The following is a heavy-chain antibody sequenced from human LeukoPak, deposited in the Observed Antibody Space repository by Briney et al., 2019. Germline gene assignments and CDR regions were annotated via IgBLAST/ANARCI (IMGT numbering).Heavy chain of an antibody. J-gene: IGHJ4*02. CDR3: ARGVVIAPQTFDY. D-gene: IGHD2-21*01. CDR1: GGSISSSSYY. V-gene: IGHV4-39*07. CDR2: IHYSGST. Sequence: PSETLSLTCTVSGGSISSSSYYWGWIRQPPGKGLEWTGSIHYSGSTNYNPSLKSRVTISVDTSKNQFSLKLSSVTAADTAVYYCARGVVIAPQTFDYWGQGTLVTVSS.